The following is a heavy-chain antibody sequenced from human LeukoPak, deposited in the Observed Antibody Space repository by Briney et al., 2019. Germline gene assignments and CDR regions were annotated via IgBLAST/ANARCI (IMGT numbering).Heavy chain of an antibody. J-gene: IGHJ4*02. Sequence: PGGSLRLSCAASGFTFSSYGMSWVRQAPGKGLEWVSAISGSGGSTYYADSVKGRFTISRDNSKNTLYLQMNSLRAEDTAVYYCAKAGGAWFGESYWGQGTLVTVSS. CDR2: ISGSGGST. V-gene: IGHV3-23*01. D-gene: IGHD3-10*01. CDR3: AKAGGAWFGESY. CDR1: GFTFSSYG.